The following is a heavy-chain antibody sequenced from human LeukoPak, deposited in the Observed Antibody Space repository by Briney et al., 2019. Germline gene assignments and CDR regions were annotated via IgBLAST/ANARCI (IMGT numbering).Heavy chain of an antibody. D-gene: IGHD5-12*01. J-gene: IGHJ6*02. CDR2: IGTAGDT. CDR3: ARGTQRGYSYYYYGMDV. CDR1: GFTFSGYD. V-gene: IGHV3-13*01. Sequence: GSLRLSCAASGFTFSGYDMHWVRQATGKGLEWVSAIGTAGDTYYPGSVKGRFTISRENAKNSLYLQMNSLRAGDTAVYYCARGTQRGYSYYYYGMDVWGQGTTVTVSS.